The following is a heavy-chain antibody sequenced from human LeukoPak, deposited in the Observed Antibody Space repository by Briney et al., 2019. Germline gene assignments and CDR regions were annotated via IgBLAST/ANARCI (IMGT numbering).Heavy chain of an antibody. CDR2: IIPIFGTA. CDR1: GGTFSSYA. V-gene: IGHV1-69*13. Sequence: SVKVSCKASGGTFSSYAISWVRQAPGQGLEWMGGIIPIFGTANYAQKFQGRVTITADESTSTAYMELSSLRSEDTAVYYCASQGDSSGYYFHYWGQGTLVTVSS. J-gene: IGHJ4*02. D-gene: IGHD3-22*01. CDR3: ASQGDSSGYYFHY.